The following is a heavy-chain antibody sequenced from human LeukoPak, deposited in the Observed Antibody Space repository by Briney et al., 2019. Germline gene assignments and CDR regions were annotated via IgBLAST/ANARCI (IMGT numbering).Heavy chain of an antibody. J-gene: IGHJ4*02. CDR1: GGSISSGSYY. CDR3: ARGEAWGSYRYTAYFDY. Sequence: SETLSLTCTVSGGSISSGSYYWSWIRQPAGKGLEWIGRIYTSGSTNYNPSLKSRVTISVDTSKNQFSLKLSSVTAADTAVYYCARGEAWGSYRYTAYFDYWGQGTPVTVSS. D-gene: IGHD3-16*02. CDR2: IYTSGST. V-gene: IGHV4-61*02.